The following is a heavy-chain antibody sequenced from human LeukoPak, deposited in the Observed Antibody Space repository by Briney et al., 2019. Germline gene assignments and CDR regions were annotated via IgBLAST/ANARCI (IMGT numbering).Heavy chain of an antibody. CDR3: ARVGTDYDILTGQSYYYYYMDV. J-gene: IGHJ6*03. D-gene: IGHD3-9*01. CDR1: GGSISSSSYY. V-gene: IGHV4-39*01. CDR2: IYYSGST. Sequence: SETLSLTCTVSGGSISSSSYYWGWIRQPPGKGLEWIGSIYYSGSTYYNPSLKSRVTISVDTSKNQFSLELSSVTAADTAVYYCARVGTDYDILTGQSYYYYYMDVWGKGTTVTISS.